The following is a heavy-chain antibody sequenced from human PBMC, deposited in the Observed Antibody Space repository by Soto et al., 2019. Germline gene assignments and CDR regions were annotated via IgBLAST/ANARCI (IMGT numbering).Heavy chain of an antibody. Sequence: QVQLVQSGAEVKMPGSSVRVPCKASGGSFSNYAISWVRQAPGQGLERMGGIIPMFGIGNYAEKFLDRVTITADESTSTSHMELSSLRSEDTAVYFCARAYRENSFYAMDVWGQGTTVTVSS. CDR1: GGSFSNYA. CDR3: ARAYRENSFYAMDV. D-gene: IGHD1-26*01. CDR2: IIPMFGIG. J-gene: IGHJ6*02. V-gene: IGHV1-69*01.